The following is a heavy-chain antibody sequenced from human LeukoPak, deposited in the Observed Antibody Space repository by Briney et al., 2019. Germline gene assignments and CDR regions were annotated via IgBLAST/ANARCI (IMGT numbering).Heavy chain of an antibody. CDR1: GFTLSDYY. CDR3: ARDDDWGALAY. Sequence: GGSLRLSCAASGFTLSDYYMDWVRLAPGKGLEWVGGSRSKVSSYTAEYAASVKGRFIISRDVSKNSLYLQMNSLKTEDTAVYFCARDDDWGALAYWGQGSLVTVSS. CDR2: SRSKVSSYTA. J-gene: IGHJ4*02. D-gene: IGHD7-27*01. V-gene: IGHV3-72*01.